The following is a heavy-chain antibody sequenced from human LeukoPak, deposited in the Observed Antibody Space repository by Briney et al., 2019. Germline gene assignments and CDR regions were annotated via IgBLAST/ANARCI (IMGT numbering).Heavy chain of an antibody. D-gene: IGHD1/OR15-1a*01. CDR3: TRGNRGPDY. J-gene: IGHJ4*01. CDR1: GFSFISYW. V-gene: IGHV3-74*01. CDR2: INNDGIDT. Sequence: PGGSLRLSCAASGFSFISYWMHCVRQAPGKRLVWVSRINNDGIDTFYAESAEGRFTISRDNANNALSLQMNSLRVEDTGVYYCTRGNRGPDYWGQGTLVTVSS.